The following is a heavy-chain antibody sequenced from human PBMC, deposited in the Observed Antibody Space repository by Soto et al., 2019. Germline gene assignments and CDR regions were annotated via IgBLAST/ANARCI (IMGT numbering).Heavy chain of an antibody. CDR1: GFSLTSTGAG. J-gene: IGHJ5*02. D-gene: IGHD2-21*01. CDR3: AHRCPTHMNWFGP. V-gene: IGHV2-5*01. Sequence: QITLKEAGPTLVNPTQTLTLTCTFSGFSLTSTGAGVGWVRQPPRGAPEWLALIYWNDNKRYSPSLESRLTLTEDTTNNRVVLTMTAMDPADTGTYYCAHRCPTHMNWFGPWGQGAVVTVSS. CDR2: IYWNDNK.